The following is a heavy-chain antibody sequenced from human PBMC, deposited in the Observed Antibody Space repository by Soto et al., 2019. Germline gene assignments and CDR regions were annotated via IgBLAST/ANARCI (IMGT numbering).Heavy chain of an antibody. CDR2: IWYDGSNK. J-gene: IGHJ4*02. V-gene: IGHV3-33*01. CDR3: ARDTGYCSGGSCYSTYYFDY. Sequence: GGSLRLSCAASGFTFSSYGMHWVRQAPGKGLEWVAVIWYDGSNKYYADSVKGRFTISRDNSKNTLYLQMNSLRAEDTAVYYCARDTGYCSGGSCYSTYYFDYWGQGT. CDR1: GFTFSSYG. D-gene: IGHD2-15*01.